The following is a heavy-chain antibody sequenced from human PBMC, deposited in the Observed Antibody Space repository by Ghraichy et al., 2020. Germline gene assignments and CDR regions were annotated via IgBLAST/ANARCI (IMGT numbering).Heavy chain of an antibody. Sequence: SETLSLTCTVSGGSINNYYWSWIRQPPGKGLEWIGYIYYRGDTDYNPSLKSRVTISVGTSKNQFSLRLSSVTAADTAVYYCARHFYGSGSPTYYFDYWGQGALVTVSS. D-gene: IGHD3-10*01. V-gene: IGHV4-59*01. CDR1: GGSINNYY. CDR3: ARHFYGSGSPTYYFDY. CDR2: IYYRGDT. J-gene: IGHJ4*02.